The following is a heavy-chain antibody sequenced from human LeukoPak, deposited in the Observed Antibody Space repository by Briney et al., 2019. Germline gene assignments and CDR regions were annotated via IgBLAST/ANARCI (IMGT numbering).Heavy chain of an antibody. CDR2: IYWDDDK. Sequence: SGPTLVNPTQTLTLTCTFSGFSLSTSGVGVGWIRQPPGKALEWLALIYWDDDKRYSPSLKSRLTNTKDTSKNQVVLTMTNIDPVDTATYYCAHSDPNRIAAAGTARWFDPWGQGTLVTVSS. D-gene: IGHD6-13*01. CDR3: AHSDPNRIAAAGTARWFDP. CDR1: GFSLSTSGVG. V-gene: IGHV2-5*02. J-gene: IGHJ5*02.